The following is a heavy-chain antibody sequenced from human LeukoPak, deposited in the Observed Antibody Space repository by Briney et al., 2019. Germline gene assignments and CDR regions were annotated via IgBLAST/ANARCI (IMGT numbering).Heavy chain of an antibody. J-gene: IGHJ4*02. CDR2: INHSGST. CDR3: ASQGDTAMAPGDY. CDR1: GGSFSGYY. V-gene: IGHV4-34*01. D-gene: IGHD5-18*01. Sequence: PSETLSLTCAVYGGSFSGYYWSWIRQPPGKGLEWIGEINHSGSTNYNPSLKSRVTISVDTSKNQFSLKLSSATAADTAVYYCASQGDTAMAPGDYWGQGTLVTVSS.